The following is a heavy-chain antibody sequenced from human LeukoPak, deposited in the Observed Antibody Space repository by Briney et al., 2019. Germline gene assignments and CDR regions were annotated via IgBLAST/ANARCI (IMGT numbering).Heavy chain of an antibody. D-gene: IGHD6-19*01. Sequence: GESLKISCKGSGYSFTSYWIGWVRQMPGKGLEWVSVIYSGGSTYYADSVKGRFTISRDNSKNTLYLQMNSLRAEDTAVYYCARTSVAGTRYFDYWGQGTLVTVSS. CDR3: ARTSVAGTRYFDY. CDR2: IYSGGST. CDR1: GYSFTSYW. V-gene: IGHV3-66*01. J-gene: IGHJ4*02.